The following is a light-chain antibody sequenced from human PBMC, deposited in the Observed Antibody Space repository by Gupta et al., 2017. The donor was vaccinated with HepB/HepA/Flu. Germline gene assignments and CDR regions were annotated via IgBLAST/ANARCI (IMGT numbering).Light chain of an antibody. J-gene: IGLJ2*01. CDR1: SSNIGSNY. V-gene: IGLV1-47*01. CDR2: RNN. CDR3: EAWEDSLSGLVV. Sequence: SVLTQPPSASGTPGQRVTISCSGSSSNIGSNYVYWYQQLPGTAPNLLIYRNNQRPSGVPDRVSGSKSGTSAALAISGLRSEEEADYYCEAWEDSLSGLVVFGGGTKLTVL.